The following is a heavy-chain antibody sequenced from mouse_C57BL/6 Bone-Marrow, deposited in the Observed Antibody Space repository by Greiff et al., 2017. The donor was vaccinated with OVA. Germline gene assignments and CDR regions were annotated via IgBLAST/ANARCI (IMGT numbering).Heavy chain of an antibody. CDR1: GFSFNTYA. J-gene: IGHJ3*01. CDR3: VRRDWTWFAY. CDR2: IRSKSNNYAT. V-gene: IGHV10-1*01. D-gene: IGHD3-3*01. Sequence: DVMLVESGGGLVQPKGSLKLSCAASGFSFNTYAMNWVRQAPGKGLEWVARIRSKSNNYATYYADSVKDRFTISRDDSESMLYLQMNNLKTEDTAMYYCVRRDWTWFAYWGQGTLVTVSA.